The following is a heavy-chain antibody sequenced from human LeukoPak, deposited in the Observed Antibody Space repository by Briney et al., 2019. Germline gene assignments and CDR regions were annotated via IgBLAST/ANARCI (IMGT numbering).Heavy chain of an antibody. CDR3: ATGYSSGWYGRLDY. D-gene: IGHD6-19*01. CDR2: IRFDGSNK. J-gene: IGHJ4*02. CDR1: GFTFSSYG. V-gene: IGHV3-30*02. Sequence: GGSLRLSCAASGFTFSSYGMHWVRQAPGKGLEWVAFIRFDGSNKYYADSVKARFTLSRDNSKNTMYLQMNTLRAEDTAVYYCATGYSSGWYGRLDYWGQGTLVTVSS.